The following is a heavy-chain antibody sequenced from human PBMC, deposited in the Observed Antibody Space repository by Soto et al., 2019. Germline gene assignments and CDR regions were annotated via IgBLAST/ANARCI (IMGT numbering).Heavy chain of an antibody. D-gene: IGHD3-10*01. J-gene: IGHJ4*02. CDR3: ARAPGGVGEYYFDN. CDR1: GGTSSSYA. V-gene: IGHV1-69*12. Sequence: QVQLVQSGAEVTKPGSSVKVSCKTSGGTSSSYALSWVRQAPGQGLEWMGGIIPIFGTANYAQKFQGRVTITADESTSTDYLEVSSLRAEDTAVYYCARAPGGVGEYYFDNWGQGTLVAVSS. CDR2: IIPIFGTA.